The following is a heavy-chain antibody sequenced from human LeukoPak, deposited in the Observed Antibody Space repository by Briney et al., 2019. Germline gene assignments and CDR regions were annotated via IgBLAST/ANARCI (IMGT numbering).Heavy chain of an antibody. V-gene: IGHV3-66*02. J-gene: IGHJ4*02. CDR3: ARDSTTSPFDY. CDR1: GFTVSSNY. CDR2: IYSGGST. Sequence: GGSLRLSCAASGFTVSSNYMSWVHQAPGKGLEWVSVIYSGGSTYYADSVKGRFTISRDNSKNTLYLQMNSLRAEDTAVYYCARDSTTSPFDYWGQGTLVTVSS. D-gene: IGHD4-11*01.